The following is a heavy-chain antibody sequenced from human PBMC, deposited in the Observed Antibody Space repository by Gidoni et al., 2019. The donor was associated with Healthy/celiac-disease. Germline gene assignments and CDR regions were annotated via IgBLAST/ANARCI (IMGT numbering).Heavy chain of an antibody. J-gene: IGHJ5*02. D-gene: IGHD4-17*01. Sequence: QMQLVQSGPEVKKPGTSVKVSCKASGFTFTSSAVQWVRQARGQRLEWIGWIVVGSGTTNYAQKFQERVTITRDMSTSTAYMELSSLRSEDTAVYYCAADHIISSADYGGNSGGANWFDPWGQGTLVTVSS. V-gene: IGHV1-58*01. CDR1: GFTFTSSA. CDR2: IVVGSGTT. CDR3: AADHIISSADYGGNSGGANWFDP.